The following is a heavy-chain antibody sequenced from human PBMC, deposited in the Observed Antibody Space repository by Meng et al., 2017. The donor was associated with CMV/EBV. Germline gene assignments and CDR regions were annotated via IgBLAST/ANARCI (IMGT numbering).Heavy chain of an antibody. J-gene: IGHJ5*02. V-gene: IGHV5-51*01. D-gene: IGHD3-22*01. CDR2: IYPGDSDT. CDR1: FTSYW. Sequence: FTSYWIGWVRQMPGKGLEWMGIIYPGDSDTRYSPSFQGQVTISADKSISTAYLQWSSLKASDTAMYHCARQGYYDSSGYYYVGNWFDPWGQGTLVTVSS. CDR3: ARQGYYDSSGYYYVGNWFDP.